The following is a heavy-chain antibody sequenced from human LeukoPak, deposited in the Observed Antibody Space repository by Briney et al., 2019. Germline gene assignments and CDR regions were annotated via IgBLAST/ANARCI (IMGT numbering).Heavy chain of an antibody. V-gene: IGHV4-4*02. CDR2: IFHTGST. Sequence: SETLSLTCGVSGGSISSGNWWSWVRQPPGKGLEWIGEIFHTGSTNFNPSLKSRVTISIDKSKNQFSLKLSSVTAADTAVYYCARGYSSPIDYWGQGTLVTVSS. D-gene: IGHD6-13*01. CDR1: GGSISSGNW. CDR3: ARGYSSPIDY. J-gene: IGHJ4*02.